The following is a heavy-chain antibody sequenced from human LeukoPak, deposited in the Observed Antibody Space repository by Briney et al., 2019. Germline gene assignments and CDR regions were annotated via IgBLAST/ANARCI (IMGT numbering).Heavy chain of an antibody. Sequence: ASVKVSCKASGYTFTSYGISWVRQAPGQGLEWMGWISAYNGNTNYAQKLQGRVTTTTDTSTSTAYMELRSLRSDDTAVYYCARLWRDIVVVPAAIAQFDYWGQGTLGTVSS. CDR2: ISAYNGNT. J-gene: IGHJ4*02. CDR1: GYTFTSYG. V-gene: IGHV1-18*01. CDR3: ARLWRDIVVVPAAIAQFDY. D-gene: IGHD2-2*01.